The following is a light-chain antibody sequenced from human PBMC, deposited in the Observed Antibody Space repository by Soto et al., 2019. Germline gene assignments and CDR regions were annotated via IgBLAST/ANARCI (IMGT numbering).Light chain of an antibody. Sequence: EIVRTQSPATLSLSPGERATISCRASQSISSNLAWYKQKPGQAPRLLSYDTSTRASGIPGRFSGSGSGTEFTLTISSLQPEDFETYYCQQSYSIPLTFGGGTKVDIK. V-gene: IGKV3-15*01. CDR3: QQSYSIPLT. CDR2: DTS. CDR1: QSISSN. J-gene: IGKJ4*01.